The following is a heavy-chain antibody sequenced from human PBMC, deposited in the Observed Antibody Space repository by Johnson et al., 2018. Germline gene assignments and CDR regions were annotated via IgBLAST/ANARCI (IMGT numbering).Heavy chain of an antibody. V-gene: IGHV1-69*01. J-gene: IGHJ1*01. Sequence: QVQLVQSGAEAKKPGSSVKVSCKASGGTFSSYAISWVRQAPGQGLEWMGGIIPIFGTANYAQKFQGRVTITADESTSTAYMELSSLRSEDTAVYYCARDRTSIKSGPAEYFQHWGQGTLVTVSS. D-gene: IGHD3-3*01. CDR1: GGTFSSYA. CDR2: IIPIFGTA. CDR3: ARDRTSIKSGPAEYFQH.